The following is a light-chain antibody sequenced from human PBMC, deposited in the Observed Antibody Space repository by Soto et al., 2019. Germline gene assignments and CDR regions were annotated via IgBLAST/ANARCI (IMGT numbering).Light chain of an antibody. V-gene: IGLV2-8*01. CDR3: SSYAGSNNVV. Sequence: QYVLTQPPSASGSPGQSVTISCTGTSSDVGGYNYVSWYQQHPYKAPKLMIYDVSKRPSGVPDRFSGSKSGNTASLTVSGLQAEDEADYYFSSYAGSNNVVFGGGTKLTVL. J-gene: IGLJ2*01. CDR1: SSDVGGYNY. CDR2: DVS.